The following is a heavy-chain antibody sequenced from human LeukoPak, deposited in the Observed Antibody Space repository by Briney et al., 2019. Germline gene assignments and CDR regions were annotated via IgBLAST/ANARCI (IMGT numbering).Heavy chain of an antibody. CDR3: ARDKGGYYGSGSYNLFDY. J-gene: IGHJ4*02. Sequence: SETLSLTCTVSGGSISSYYWSWIRQPARKGLEWIGYVFYSGSINYNPSLKSRVTISIDASKNQFSLKLSSVTAADTAVYYCARDKGGYYGSGSYNLFDYWGQGTLVTVSS. D-gene: IGHD3-10*01. CDR1: GGSISSYY. V-gene: IGHV4-59*12. CDR2: VFYSGSI.